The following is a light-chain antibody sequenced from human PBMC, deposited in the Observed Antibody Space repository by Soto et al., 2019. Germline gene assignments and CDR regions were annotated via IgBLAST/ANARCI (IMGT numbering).Light chain of an antibody. CDR2: TAS. J-gene: IGKJ4*01. CDR3: QQANSFPLT. V-gene: IGKV1-12*01. Sequence: DIQMTPSPSSVSASVGDRVTITCRASQGISSLLGWYQQKPGKAPTLLIHTASSLQSGVPSRFSDSGSATDFTLTIRSLQTEYFATYYCQQANSFPLTFGGGTKVEIK. CDR1: QGISSL.